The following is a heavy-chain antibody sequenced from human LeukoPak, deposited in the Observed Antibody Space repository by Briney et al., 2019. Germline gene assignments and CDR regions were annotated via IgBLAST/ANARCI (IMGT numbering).Heavy chain of an antibody. CDR2: ISSSSSYI. CDR1: GFTFSSYS. J-gene: IGHJ4*02. D-gene: IGHD6-6*01. CDR3: ARHLTSGSSTFDY. V-gene: IGHV3-21*01. Sequence: GGSLRLSCAASGFTFSSYSMNWVRQAPGKGLEWVSSISSSSSYIYYADSVKGRFTISRDNAKNSLYLQMNSLRAEDTAVYYCARHLTSGSSTFDYWGQGTLVTVSS.